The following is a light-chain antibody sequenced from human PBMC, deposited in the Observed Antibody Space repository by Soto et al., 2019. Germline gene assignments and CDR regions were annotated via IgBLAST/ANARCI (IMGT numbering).Light chain of an antibody. CDR3: QEYETGSPQA. V-gene: IGKV1-5*03. J-gene: IGKJ1*01. Sequence: DMQRTQSRSIRAASVGERVTITGRVRQRIDTRLAWYQQKPGTAPKLLIYKATILQSGVPSRFSGSGSGTESTLAISSIEPADSATYLFQEYETGSPQAVGQGTKVDIK. CDR1: QRIDTR. CDR2: KAT.